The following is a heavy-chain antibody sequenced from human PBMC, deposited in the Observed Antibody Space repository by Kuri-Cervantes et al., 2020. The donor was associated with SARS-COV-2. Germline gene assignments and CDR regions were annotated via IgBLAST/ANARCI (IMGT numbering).Heavy chain of an antibody. Sequence: SVKVSCKASGGTFSSYAISWVRQAPGQGLEWMGGIIPIPGIANYAQKFQGRVTITADKSTSTAYMELSSLRSEDTAVYYCARGSYVDTAMFGYWGQGTLVTVSS. CDR3: ARGSYVDTAMFGY. V-gene: IGHV1-69*10. CDR1: GGTFSSYA. J-gene: IGHJ4*02. CDR2: IIPIPGIA. D-gene: IGHD5-18*01.